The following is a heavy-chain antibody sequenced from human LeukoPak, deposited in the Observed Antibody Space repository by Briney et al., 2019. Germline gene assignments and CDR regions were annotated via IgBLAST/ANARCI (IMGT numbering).Heavy chain of an antibody. CDR3: ARDRGSYFVPDAFDI. CDR1: GFTFSSYW. D-gene: IGHD1-26*01. J-gene: IGHJ3*02. Sequence: GGSLRLSCAASGFTFSSYWMSWVRQAPGKGLEWVANIKQDGSEKYYVDSVKGRFTISRDNAKNSLYLQMNSLGAEDTAVYYCARDRGSYFVPDAFDIWGQGTMVTVSS. V-gene: IGHV3-7*01. CDR2: IKQDGSEK.